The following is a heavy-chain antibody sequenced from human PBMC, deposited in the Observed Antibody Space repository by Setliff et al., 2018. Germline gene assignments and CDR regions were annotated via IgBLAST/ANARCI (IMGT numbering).Heavy chain of an antibody. Sequence: NPSETLSLTCTVSGGSISSSSYYWGWIRQPPGKGLEWIGSIYYSGSTNYNPSLKSRVTISVDTSKNQFSLKLSSVTAADTAVYYCARGRWPFDYWGQGTLVTVSS. D-gene: IGHD2-15*01. CDR2: IYYSGST. CDR1: GGSISSSSYY. CDR3: ARGRWPFDY. V-gene: IGHV4-39*07. J-gene: IGHJ4*02.